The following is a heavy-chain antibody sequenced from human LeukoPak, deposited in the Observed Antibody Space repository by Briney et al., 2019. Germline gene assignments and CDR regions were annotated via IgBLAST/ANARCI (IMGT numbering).Heavy chain of an antibody. CDR1: GGSISSGSYY. Sequence: SETLSLTCTGSGGSISSGSYYWSWIRQPAGKGLEWIGRIYTSGSTNYNPSLKSRVTISVDTSKNQFSLKLSSVTAADTAVYYCARDAGYCSSTSCYTEDAFDIWGQGTMVTVSS. CDR2: IYTSGST. CDR3: ARDAGYCSSTSCYTEDAFDI. D-gene: IGHD2-2*02. V-gene: IGHV4-61*02. J-gene: IGHJ3*02.